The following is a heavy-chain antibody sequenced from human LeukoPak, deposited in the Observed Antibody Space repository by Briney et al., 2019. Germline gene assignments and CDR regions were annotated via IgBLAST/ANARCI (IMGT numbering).Heavy chain of an antibody. CDR3: ARDQYSGSFYY. J-gene: IGHJ4*02. Sequence: ASVKVSCKASGYSFTGYYMHWLRQAPGQGLEWMGWINPNGGGTNYALKFEGRVTVTRDTSINTAYMELSRLTFDDTAVYFCARDQYSGSFYYWGQGTLVTVSS. CDR2: INPNGGGT. V-gene: IGHV1-2*02. CDR1: GYSFTGYY. D-gene: IGHD5-12*01.